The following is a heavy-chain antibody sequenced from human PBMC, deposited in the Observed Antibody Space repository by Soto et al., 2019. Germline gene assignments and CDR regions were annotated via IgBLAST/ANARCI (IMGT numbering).Heavy chain of an antibody. V-gene: IGHV4-30-2*01. D-gene: IGHD3-10*01. J-gene: IGHJ4*02. Sequence: SETLSLTCAVSGGSISSGGYSWSWIRQPPGKSLEWIGYIYHSGSTYYNPSLKSRVTISVDRSKNQFSLKLSSVTAADTAVYYCARGLEGSAPRIYSLDYCGQGTLV. CDR3: ARGLEGSAPRIYSLDY. CDR1: GGSISSGGYS. CDR2: IYHSGST.